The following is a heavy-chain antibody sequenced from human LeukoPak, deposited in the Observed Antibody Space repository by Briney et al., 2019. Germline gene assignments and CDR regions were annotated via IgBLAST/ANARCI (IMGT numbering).Heavy chain of an antibody. CDR1: GFTFSNHA. J-gene: IGHJ3*02. V-gene: IGHV3-64*04. CDR2: ISSNGGTT. Sequence: GGSLRLSCSASGFTFSNHAIHWVRQAPGKGLEYVSAISSNGGTTYYADSVEGRFSISRDNAKNSLYLQMNSLRAEDTAVYYCALLLTEDDAFDIWGQGTMVTVSS. CDR3: ALLLTEDDAFDI. D-gene: IGHD3-22*01.